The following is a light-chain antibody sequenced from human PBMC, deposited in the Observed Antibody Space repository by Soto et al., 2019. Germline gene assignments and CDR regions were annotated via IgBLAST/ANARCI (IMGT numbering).Light chain of an antibody. J-gene: IGKJ1*01. V-gene: IGKV3-20*01. CDR1: QSVSSSY. Sequence: TQYPETLSLSAGERATLSCMASQSVSSSYLAWYQQKPGQAPRLLIYGASSRATGIPDRFSGSGSGTDFTLTISRLEPEDFAVYYCQQYGSSPRTFGQGTKVDVK. CDR2: GAS. CDR3: QQYGSSPRT.